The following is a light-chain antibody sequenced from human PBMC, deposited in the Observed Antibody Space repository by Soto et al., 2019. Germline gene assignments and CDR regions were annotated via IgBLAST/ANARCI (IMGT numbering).Light chain of an antibody. CDR3: QQYVRSPPAWT. Sequence: ETVLTQSPGTLSLSPGERATLSCRASQSVSSSYLAWYQPKPGQAPRLLIYDASSRATGIPDRFSGSGSGTDFTRTISRLEPEDFSVYYCQQYVRSPPAWTFGQGTKVEIK. V-gene: IGKV3-20*01. J-gene: IGKJ1*01. CDR1: QSVSSSY. CDR2: DAS.